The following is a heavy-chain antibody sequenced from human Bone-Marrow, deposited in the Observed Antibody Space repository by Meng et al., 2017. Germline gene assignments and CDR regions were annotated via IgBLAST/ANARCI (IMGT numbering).Heavy chain of an antibody. J-gene: IGHJ4*02. CDR3: ASSAYYYVSGS. Sequence: GESLKISCAASGFTFSSYWMSWVRQAPGKGLEWVANIKKEGSEKYYVDSVKGRFTISRDNAKKSLYLEMNSLRAEDTAVYYCASSAYYYVSGSWGQGTLVTVSS. V-gene: IGHV3-7*01. D-gene: IGHD4/OR15-4a*01. CDR1: GFTFSSYW. CDR2: IKKEGSEK.